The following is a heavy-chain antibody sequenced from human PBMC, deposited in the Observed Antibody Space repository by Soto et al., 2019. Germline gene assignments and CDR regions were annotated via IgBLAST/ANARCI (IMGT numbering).Heavy chain of an antibody. CDR3: ARGVWVDSAFDY. CDR2: IYYSGST. CDR1: GGSISSGDYY. V-gene: IGHV4-31*03. D-gene: IGHD3-16*01. J-gene: IGHJ4*02. Sequence: SETLSLTCTVSGGSISSGDYYWNWIRQNPRKGLEWIGYIYYSGSTYYNPSLKSRATISVDTSKNQVSLKLSSVTAADTAVYYCARGVWVDSAFDYWGQGTRVNVS.